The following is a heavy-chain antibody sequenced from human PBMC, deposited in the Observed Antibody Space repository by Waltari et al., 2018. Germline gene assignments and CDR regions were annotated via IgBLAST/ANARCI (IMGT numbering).Heavy chain of an antibody. CDR1: GYSFTSYW. V-gene: IGHV5-51*01. Sequence: EVQLVQSGAAVKKPGESLKISCKGSGYSFTSYWIGWVRQMPGKGLEWMCIIYPGDSDTRYSPSFQGQVTISADKSISTAYLQWSSLKASDTAMYYCARPPRHSGNVGAFDIWGQGTMVTVSS. CDR3: ARPPRHSGNVGAFDI. D-gene: IGHD5-12*01. CDR2: IYPGDSDT. J-gene: IGHJ3*02.